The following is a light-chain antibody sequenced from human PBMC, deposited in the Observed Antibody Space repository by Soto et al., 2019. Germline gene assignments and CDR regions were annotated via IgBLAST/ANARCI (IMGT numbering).Light chain of an antibody. CDR2: DAS. CDR1: QTVRNNY. CDR3: QQFSSYPLT. V-gene: IGKV3-20*01. J-gene: IGKJ4*01. Sequence: EFVLTQFPGTLSLSPGERATLSCRASQTVRNNYLAWYQQKPGQAPRLLIYDASSRATGIPDRFSGGGSGTDFTLTISRLEPEDFAVYYCQQFSSYPLTFGRGTKVDIK.